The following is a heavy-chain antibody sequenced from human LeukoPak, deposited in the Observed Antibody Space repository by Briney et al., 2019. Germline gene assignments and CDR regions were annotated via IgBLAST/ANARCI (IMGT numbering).Heavy chain of an antibody. CDR2: GSESGGT. D-gene: IGHD3-3*01. V-gene: IGHV4-34*01. CDR3: AKNGQSGFSFDP. J-gene: IGHJ5*02. Sequence: PSQTLSLTCAVYGGSLNDHYWSWIRQPPGKGLEWIGEGSESGGTKFNPSLKSRVTISADTSKNQFSLKLNSVTAADTAVYYCAKNGQSGFSFDPWGQGTLVTVSS. CDR1: GGSLNDHY.